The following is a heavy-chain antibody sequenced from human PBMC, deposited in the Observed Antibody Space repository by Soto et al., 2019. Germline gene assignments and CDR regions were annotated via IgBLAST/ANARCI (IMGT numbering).Heavy chain of an antibody. CDR2: INAGNGNT. CDR1: GDTFTSCS. CDR3: ARDQLERRGYYYGMDV. V-gene: IGHV1-3*01. D-gene: IGHD1-1*01. Sequence: VCCEACGDTFTSCSMHWLRHAPGKRLEWMGWINAGNGNTKYSQKFQGRVTITRDTSASTAYMELSSLRSEDTAVYYCARDQLERRGYYYGMDVWGQGTTVTVSS. J-gene: IGHJ6*02.